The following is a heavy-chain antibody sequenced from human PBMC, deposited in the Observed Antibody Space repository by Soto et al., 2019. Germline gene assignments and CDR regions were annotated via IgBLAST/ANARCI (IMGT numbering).Heavy chain of an antibody. V-gene: IGHV4-4*07. J-gene: IGHJ4*02. CDR1: GSSISSYH. CDR3: ARESGDNWDYEAY. CDR2: IYTSGNT. D-gene: IGHD1-7*01. Sequence: QVQLQESGPGLVKPLETLSLTCTVSGSSISSYHWSWIRQSAGKGLEWIGRIYTSGNTHYNPSLKSRVTVSIDTSKNQFFLTVNSVTAADSAVYYCARESGDNWDYEAYWGQGTPVTVSS.